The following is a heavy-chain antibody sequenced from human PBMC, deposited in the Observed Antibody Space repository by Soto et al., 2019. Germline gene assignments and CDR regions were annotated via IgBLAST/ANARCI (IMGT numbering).Heavy chain of an antibody. CDR2: INSDGSST. CDR3: ARDPYYDILTGYENNWFDP. D-gene: IGHD3-9*01. CDR1: GFTFSSYW. Sequence: GGSLRLSCAASGFTFSSYWMHWVRQAPGKGLVWVSRINSDGSSTSYADSVKGRFTISRDNAKNTLYLQMNSLRAEDTAVYYCARDPYYDILTGYENNWFDPWGQGTLVTVSS. V-gene: IGHV3-74*01. J-gene: IGHJ5*02.